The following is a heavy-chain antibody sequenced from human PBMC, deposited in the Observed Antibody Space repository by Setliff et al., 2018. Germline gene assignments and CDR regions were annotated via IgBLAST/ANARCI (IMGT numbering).Heavy chain of an antibody. J-gene: IGHJ4*01. D-gene: IGHD3-22*01. CDR2: FNPEDDEI. CDR1: GSTLAELT. Sequence: ASVKVSCKVSGSTLAELTMYWVRQAPGKGLEWMGSFNPEDDEIIYAQKFLGRVTMTEDTSTDTAYMELSSLRSEDTAVYYCAAKDYDTSGYYRPFGFWGQGTLVTVSS. CDR3: AAKDYDTSGYYRPFGF. V-gene: IGHV1-24*01.